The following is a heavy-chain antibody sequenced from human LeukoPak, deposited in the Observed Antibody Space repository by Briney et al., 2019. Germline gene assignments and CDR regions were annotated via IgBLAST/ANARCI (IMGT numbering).Heavy chain of an antibody. D-gene: IGHD3-10*01. J-gene: IGHJ4*02. Sequence: GGSLRLSCAASGFTFSSSFMHWVRQAPGRGLEYVSAISPSGDGTYYTNSVKGRFTISRDNSKNTLFLQMGSLTAEDMAVYYCARGLYYGSGQYYFDYWGQGTLVTVSS. CDR1: GFTFSSSF. V-gene: IGHV3-64*01. CDR2: ISPSGDGT. CDR3: ARGLYYGSGQYYFDY.